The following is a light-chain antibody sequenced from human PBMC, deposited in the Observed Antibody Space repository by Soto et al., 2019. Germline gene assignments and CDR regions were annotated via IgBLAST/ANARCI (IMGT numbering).Light chain of an antibody. CDR2: AAS. CDR3: QQSSITPLS. Sequence: DIQMTQSPPSLSASVGDSVTITCRASQSISTFLNWYQKKPGKAPFLLIYAASSLQSGVPPRFSGAGSGTDFSLTISSLQPEDFAAYYCQQSSITPLSFGGGTKVDIK. J-gene: IGKJ4*01. V-gene: IGKV1-39*01. CDR1: QSISTF.